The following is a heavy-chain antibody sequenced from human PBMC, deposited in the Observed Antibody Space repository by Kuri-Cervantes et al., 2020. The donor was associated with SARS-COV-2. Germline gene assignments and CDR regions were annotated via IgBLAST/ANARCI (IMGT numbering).Heavy chain of an antibody. CDR3: ARNGVRGVLGRHYHFYYMDV. Sequence: ASVKVFCKASGYTFTGYYMLWVRQAPGQGLEWMGWINPNSGGTNYGQKFQGRVTLTTDESSTTAYMELSSLRSEDTAVYYCARNGVRGVLGRHYHFYYMDVWGKGTTVTVSS. CDR2: INPNSGGT. CDR1: GYTFTGYY. J-gene: IGHJ6*03. D-gene: IGHD3-10*01. V-gene: IGHV1-2*02.